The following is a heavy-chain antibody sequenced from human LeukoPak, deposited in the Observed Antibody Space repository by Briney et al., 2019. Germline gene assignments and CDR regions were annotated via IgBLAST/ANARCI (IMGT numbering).Heavy chain of an antibody. CDR2: IYCSGTT. CDR3: AREVGYDYVWGSYRQGDFDY. J-gene: IGHJ4*02. V-gene: IGHV4-59*01. D-gene: IGHD3-16*02. Sequence: SETLSLTCTVSGGSISSYYWSWIRQPPGKGLEWIGYIYCSGTTNYNPSLKSRVTISVDTSKNQFSLKLSSVTAADTAVYYCAREVGYDYVWGSYRQGDFDYWGQGTLVTVS. CDR1: GGSISSYY.